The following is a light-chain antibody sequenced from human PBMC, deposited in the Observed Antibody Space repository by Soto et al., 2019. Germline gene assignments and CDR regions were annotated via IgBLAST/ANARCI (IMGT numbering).Light chain of an antibody. V-gene: IGKV1-13*02. CDR2: DAS. J-gene: IGKJ2*01. Sequence: AIPLTQSPSSLAASTGDRVTITCRASQGIASGLAWYQQKPGKATKLLIQDASSLESGVPSRFSGSGSGTDFTLTISSLQPEDFATYHCQQVNSYPFTFGGGTKLEI. CDR3: QQVNSYPFT. CDR1: QGIASG.